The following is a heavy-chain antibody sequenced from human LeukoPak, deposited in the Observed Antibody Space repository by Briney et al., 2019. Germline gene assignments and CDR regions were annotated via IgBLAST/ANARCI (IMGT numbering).Heavy chain of an antibody. D-gene: IGHD1-14*01. CDR3: ARAEYDDH. Sequence: SETLSLTCAVSGGSISSSNWWSWVRQPPGKGLEWIGFIHYSGITDYNPSLKSRVTISVDTSKNQFYLKLSSVIAADTAVYYCARAEYDDHWGRGTLVTVSS. CDR2: IHYSGIT. V-gene: IGHV4-4*02. J-gene: IGHJ4*02. CDR1: GGSISSSNW.